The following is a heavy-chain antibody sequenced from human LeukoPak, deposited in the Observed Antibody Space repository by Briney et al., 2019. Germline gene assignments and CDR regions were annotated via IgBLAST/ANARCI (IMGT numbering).Heavy chain of an antibody. CDR3: ASPYSSSSMDV. CDR2: IYSSGST. J-gene: IGHJ6*02. CDR1: GGSISSSSYC. V-gene: IGHV4-39*01. Sequence: SETLSLTCTVSGGSISSSSYCWGWIRQPPGKGLEWIGSIYSSGSTYYNPSLKSRVTISVDTSKNQFSLKLSSVTAADTAVYYCASPYSSSSMDVWGQGTTVTVSS. D-gene: IGHD6-6*01.